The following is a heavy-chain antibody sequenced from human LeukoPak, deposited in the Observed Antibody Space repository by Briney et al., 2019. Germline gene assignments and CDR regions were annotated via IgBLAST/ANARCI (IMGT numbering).Heavy chain of an antibody. Sequence: ASVKVSCKASGYTFTSYGISWVRQAPGQGLEWMGWISAYNGNTNYAQKLQGRVTMTTDTSTSTAYMELRSLRSDDTAVYYCASAYYDISPSQPYAFDIWGQGTMVTVSS. CDR1: GYTFTSYG. CDR3: ASAYYDISPSQPYAFDI. J-gene: IGHJ3*02. V-gene: IGHV1-18*01. CDR2: ISAYNGNT. D-gene: IGHD3-9*01.